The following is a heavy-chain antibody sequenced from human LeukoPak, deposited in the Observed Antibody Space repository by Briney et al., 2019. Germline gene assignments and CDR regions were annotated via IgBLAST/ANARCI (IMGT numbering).Heavy chain of an antibody. CDR1: GYTFTSFG. D-gene: IGHD3-10*01. CDR3: ARVFISGAEYFQH. Sequence: GASVEVSCKASGYTFTSFGISWVRQAPGQGLEWMGWISGYNGNTNYAQKLQGRVTMTTDTSTSTAYMELRSLRSDDTAVYYCARVFISGAEYFQHWGQGTLVTVSS. V-gene: IGHV1-18*01. J-gene: IGHJ1*01. CDR2: ISGYNGNT.